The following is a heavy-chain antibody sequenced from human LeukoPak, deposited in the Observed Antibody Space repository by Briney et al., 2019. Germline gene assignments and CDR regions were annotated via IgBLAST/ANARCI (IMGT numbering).Heavy chain of an antibody. CDR1: GFTFSSYA. CDR3: AREVAAAGTRALDY. V-gene: IGHV3-64D*06. J-gene: IGHJ4*02. D-gene: IGHD6-13*01. CDR2: ISSNGGST. Sequence: GGSLRLSCSASGFTFSSYAMHWVRQAPGKGLEYVSAISSNGGSTYYADSVKGRFTISRDNSKNTLYLQMSSLRAEDTAVYYCAREVAAAGTRALDYWGQGTLVTVSS.